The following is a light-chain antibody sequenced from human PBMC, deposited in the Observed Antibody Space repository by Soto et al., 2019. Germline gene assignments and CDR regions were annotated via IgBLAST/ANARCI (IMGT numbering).Light chain of an antibody. Sequence: EIVMTQSPVTLSVSPGERATLSCRASQSVRSNLAWYQQKPGQAPRLLMYDASTRATGIPARFSGSGSGTEFTLTINSLQSEDFAVYYCQQRSNWPITFGQGRRLEIK. J-gene: IGKJ5*01. CDR1: QSVRSN. CDR2: DAS. V-gene: IGKV3-15*01. CDR3: QQRSNWPIT.